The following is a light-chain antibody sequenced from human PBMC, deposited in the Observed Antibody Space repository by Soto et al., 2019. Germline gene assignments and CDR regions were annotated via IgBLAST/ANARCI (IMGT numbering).Light chain of an antibody. Sequence: AIRMTQSPSSLSASTGDRVTITCRASQDISSYLAWYQQKPGKAPKLLIYAASTLQSGVPSRFSGSGSGTDFTLTINFLQSEHFATYYCQQYYSYLYTFGQGTK. CDR1: QDISSY. CDR3: QQYYSYLYT. V-gene: IGKV1-8*01. CDR2: AAS. J-gene: IGKJ2*01.